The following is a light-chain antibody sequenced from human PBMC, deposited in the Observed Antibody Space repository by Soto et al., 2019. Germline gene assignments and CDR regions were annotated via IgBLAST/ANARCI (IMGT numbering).Light chain of an antibody. CDR3: QQYFEWPKMT. Sequence: EIVMTQSPATLSVSPGERATLSCRASQSVSSRLAWYQQKPGQAHRLLIYGASTRATGIPARFSGSGSGTEFTLTISSLRSEDSGIYYCQQYFEWPKMTFGQGTKVDIK. CDR1: QSVSSR. J-gene: IGKJ1*01. V-gene: IGKV3-15*01. CDR2: GAS.